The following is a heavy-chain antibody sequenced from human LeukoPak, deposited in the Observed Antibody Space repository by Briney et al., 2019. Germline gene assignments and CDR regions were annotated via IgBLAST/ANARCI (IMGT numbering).Heavy chain of an antibody. D-gene: IGHD3-3*01. Sequence: SETLSLTCAVYGGSFSGYYWSWLRQPPGKGLEWIGEINHSRSINYTPSLKSRVTISVDTSKNQFSLKLSSVTAADTAVYYCARGKNYDFWSGSNVMADYYYYMDVWGKGTTVTVSS. V-gene: IGHV4-34*01. CDR1: GGSFSGYY. J-gene: IGHJ6*03. CDR3: ARGKNYDFWSGSNVMADYYYYMDV. CDR2: INHSRSI.